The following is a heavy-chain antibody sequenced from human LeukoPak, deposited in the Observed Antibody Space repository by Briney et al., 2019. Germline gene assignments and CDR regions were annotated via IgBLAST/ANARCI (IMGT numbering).Heavy chain of an antibody. D-gene: IGHD3-10*01. J-gene: IGHJ4*02. Sequence: GGSLRLSCAASGFTFSSYWMHWVRQAPGKGLVWVSRINSDGSSTSYADSVKGRFTISRDNAKNTLYLQMNSLRAEDTAVYYCAKDCDKYYYGSGSYFDYWGQGTLVTVSS. CDR2: INSDGSST. V-gene: IGHV3-74*01. CDR1: GFTFSSYW. CDR3: AKDCDKYYYGSGSYFDY.